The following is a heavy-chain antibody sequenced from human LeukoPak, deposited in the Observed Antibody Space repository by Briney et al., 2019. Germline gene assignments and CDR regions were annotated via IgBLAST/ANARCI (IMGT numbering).Heavy chain of an antibody. J-gene: IGHJ4*02. CDR2: IWYDGSNK. CDR1: GFTFSSYG. Sequence: GGSLRLSCAASGFTFSSYGMHWVRQAPGKGLEWVAVIWYDGSNKYYADSVKGRFTISRDNSKNTLYLQMNSLRAEDTAMYYCARVFPPIAAAPTWGQGTLVTVSS. V-gene: IGHV3-33*01. CDR3: ARVFPPIAAAPT. D-gene: IGHD6-13*01.